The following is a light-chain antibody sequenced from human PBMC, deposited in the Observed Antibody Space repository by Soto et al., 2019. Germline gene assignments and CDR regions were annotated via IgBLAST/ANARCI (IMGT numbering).Light chain of an antibody. CDR2: EVS. Sequence: QSALTQPASVSGSPGQSITISCTGTSSDVGGYNYVSWYQQHPGNVPKLMIYEVSSRPAGVSNRFSGSKSGNTASLTISGLQAEDEADYYCLSRGDRLTYVFGTGTKLTVL. CDR1: SSDVGGYNY. V-gene: IGLV2-14*01. J-gene: IGLJ1*01. CDR3: LSRGDRLTYV.